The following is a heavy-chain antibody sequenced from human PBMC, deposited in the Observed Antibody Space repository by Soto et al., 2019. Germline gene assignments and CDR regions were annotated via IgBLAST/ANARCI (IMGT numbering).Heavy chain of an antibody. J-gene: IGHJ2*01. Sequence: QLHESGPGVVKPSETLSLTCTVSGDSINNNDYYWNWIRQTPGKGLEWVGYVYYSGSTYYIPSLKSRVAMSVDTSKIQFSLKLSSVTAAYTAIYYCARMSYYYDKWYFDLWGRGTLVTVSS. D-gene: IGHD3-22*01. CDR3: ARMSYYYDKWYFDL. CDR1: GDSINNNDYY. V-gene: IGHV4-30-4*01. CDR2: VYYSGST.